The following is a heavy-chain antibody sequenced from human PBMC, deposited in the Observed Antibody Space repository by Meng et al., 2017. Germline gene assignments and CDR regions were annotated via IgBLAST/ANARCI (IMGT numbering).Heavy chain of an antibody. D-gene: IGHD3-16*02. Sequence: RRQRQASVPGLVKPSETLSLTCTVSGGSISSSSYYWGWIRQPPGKGLEWIGSIYYSGSTYYNPSLKSRVTISVDTSKNQFSLKLSSVTAADTAVYYCARDYDYVWGSYRSNWFDPWGQGTLVTVSS. CDR1: GGSISSSSYY. CDR2: IYYSGST. V-gene: IGHV4-39*06. CDR3: ARDYDYVWGSYRSNWFDP. J-gene: IGHJ5*02.